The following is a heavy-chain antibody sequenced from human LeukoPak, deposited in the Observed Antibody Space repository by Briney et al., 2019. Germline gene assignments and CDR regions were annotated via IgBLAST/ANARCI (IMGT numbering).Heavy chain of an antibody. CDR1: GGSISSSSYY. D-gene: IGHD6-13*01. Sequence: SETLSLTCTVSGGSISSSSYYWGWIRQPPGKGLEWIGSIYYSGSTYYNPSLKSRVTISVDTSKNQFSLKLSSVTAADTAVYYCARLSIRRSWYYFDYWGQGTLVTVSS. CDR2: IYYSGST. CDR3: ARLSIRRSWYYFDY. V-gene: IGHV4-39*01. J-gene: IGHJ4*02.